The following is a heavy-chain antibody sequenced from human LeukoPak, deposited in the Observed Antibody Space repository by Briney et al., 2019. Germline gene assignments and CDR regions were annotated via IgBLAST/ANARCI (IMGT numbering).Heavy chain of an antibody. J-gene: IGHJ5*02. Sequence: PSETLSLTCTVSGGSISSYYWSRIRQPPGKGLEWIGYIYYSGSTNYNPSLKSRVTISVDTSKNQFSLKLSSVTAADTAVYYCARDRNYYDSSGYYAGGVWFDPWGQGTLVTVSS. CDR2: IYYSGST. CDR1: GGSISSYY. D-gene: IGHD3-22*01. CDR3: ARDRNYYDSSGYYAGGVWFDP. V-gene: IGHV4-59*01.